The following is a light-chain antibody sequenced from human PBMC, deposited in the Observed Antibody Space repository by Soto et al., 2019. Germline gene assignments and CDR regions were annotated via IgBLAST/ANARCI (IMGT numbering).Light chain of an antibody. CDR3: QQYDNFPLP. Sequence: DIQMTQSPSSLSASVGDRVTITCQASQDISNYLNRYQQKPGKAPKHLIYDASNLETGVPSRFSGSGSGTDVTFTISSLEPEDIAAYYCQQYDNFPLPFGGGTKVDIK. V-gene: IGKV1-33*01. CDR2: DAS. CDR1: QDISNY. J-gene: IGKJ4*01.